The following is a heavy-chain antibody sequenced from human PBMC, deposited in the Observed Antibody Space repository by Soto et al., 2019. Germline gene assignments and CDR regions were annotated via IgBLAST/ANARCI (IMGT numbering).Heavy chain of an antibody. Sequence: QVQLVESGGGVVQPGKSLRLSCAASGFTFSRYGMHWVRQAPGKGLEWVAVISFDGSNRYYADSVKGRFTISRDNSKNTLNLQMNSLRDEDTAMYYCAKDAQDAWVAAIRGDAFDMWGRGTMVTVSS. CDR1: GFTFSRYG. D-gene: IGHD5-12*01. CDR2: ISFDGSNR. V-gene: IGHV3-30*18. CDR3: AKDAQDAWVAAIRGDAFDM. J-gene: IGHJ3*02.